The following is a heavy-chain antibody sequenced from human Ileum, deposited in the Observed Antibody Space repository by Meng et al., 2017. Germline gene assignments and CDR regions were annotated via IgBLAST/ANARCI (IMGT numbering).Heavy chain of an antibody. Sequence: QVHRQEWGAGLLKPSEPLSLTCTVDGGSLSTYYWNWVRQPPGKGLEWIGEINHSGSTNYNPSLKSRVTISVDSSKKQFSLKLNSVTAADTAVYYCASDYGDYDTLDYWGQGTLVTVSS. CDR1: GGSLSTYY. CDR2: INHSGST. J-gene: IGHJ4*02. D-gene: IGHD4-17*01. CDR3: ASDYGDYDTLDY. V-gene: IGHV4-34*01.